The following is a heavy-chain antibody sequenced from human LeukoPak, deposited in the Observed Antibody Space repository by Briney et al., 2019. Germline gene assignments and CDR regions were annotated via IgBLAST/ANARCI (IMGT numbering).Heavy chain of an antibody. CDR1: GDYISSSSYY. D-gene: IGHD3-22*01. V-gene: IGHV4-39*01. CDR2: IYHSGRT. CDR3: ARRRYYDSTGYFE. J-gene: IGHJ1*01. Sequence: PSETLSLTXAVSGDYISSSSYYWGWIRQSPGTGLEWIGDIYHSGRTYYNPSLKSRVAISIDTSKNQFSLRLRSMTAADTAVFYCARRRYYDSTGYFEWGRGTLVTVSS.